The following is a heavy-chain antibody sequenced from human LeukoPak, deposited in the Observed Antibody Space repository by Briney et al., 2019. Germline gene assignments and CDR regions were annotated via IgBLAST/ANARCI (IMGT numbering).Heavy chain of an antibody. CDR2: ISGSGGST. Sequence: GGSLRLSCAASGFTFSTYAMSWVRQAPGKGLEWVSGISGSGGSTYYADSVKGRFTISRDNFRNTLYLQMNSLRAEDTAVYYCSVATLFDYWGQGTLVTVSS. D-gene: IGHD5-12*01. V-gene: IGHV3-23*01. CDR3: SVATLFDY. CDR1: GFTFSTYA. J-gene: IGHJ4*02.